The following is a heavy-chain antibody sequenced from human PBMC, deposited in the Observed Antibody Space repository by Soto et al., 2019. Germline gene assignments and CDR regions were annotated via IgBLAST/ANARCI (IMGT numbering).Heavy chain of an antibody. CDR1: GFTVSSNY. CDR2: MYSGGST. Sequence: GGTLRLSCAASGFTVSSNYMSWVRQAPGKGLEWVSVMYSGGSTYYAGSVKGRFTISRDNSKNTLYLQMNSLRAEDTAVYYCSRDDSDWFFNWGRGTLVTVSS. D-gene: IGHD3-9*01. CDR3: SRDDSDWFFN. J-gene: IGHJ4*02. V-gene: IGHV3-53*01.